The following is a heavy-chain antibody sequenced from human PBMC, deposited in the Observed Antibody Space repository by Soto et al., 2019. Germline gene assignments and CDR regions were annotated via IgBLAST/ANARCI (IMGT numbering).Heavy chain of an antibody. CDR3: ARHSSAYYYDSSGYYFDY. D-gene: IGHD3-22*01. CDR1: GGSISSSSYY. J-gene: IGHJ4*02. V-gene: IGHV4-39*01. Sequence: SETLSLTCTVSGGSISSSSYYWGWIRQPPGKGLEWIGSIYYSGSTYYNPSLKSRVTISVDTSKNQFSLKLSSVTAADTAVYYCARHSSAYYYDSSGYYFDYWGQGTLVT. CDR2: IYYSGST.